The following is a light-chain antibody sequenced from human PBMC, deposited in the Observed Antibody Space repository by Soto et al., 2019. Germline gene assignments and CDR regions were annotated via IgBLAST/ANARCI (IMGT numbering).Light chain of an antibody. CDR3: QHYNNLSLWT. CDR2: GAS. V-gene: IGKV3-15*01. J-gene: IGKJ1*01. CDR1: QSVSSN. Sequence: EIVMTQSPATLSVSPGERATLSCRASQSVSSNLAWYQQKPGQAPRLLIYGASSRATGIPARFSGSGSGTEFTLIIRSLQSEDFSVYYCQHYNNLSLWTFGQGTKEEIK.